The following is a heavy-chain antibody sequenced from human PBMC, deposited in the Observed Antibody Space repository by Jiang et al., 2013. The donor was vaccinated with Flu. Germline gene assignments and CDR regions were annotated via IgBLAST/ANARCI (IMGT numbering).Heavy chain of an antibody. CDR1: GGSISSYY. V-gene: IGHV4-59*01. Sequence: GLVKPSETLSLTCTVSGGSISSYYWSWIRQPPGKGLEWIGYIYYSGSTNYNPSLKSRVTISVDTSKNQFSLKLSSVTAADTAMYYCARLDILTGYYTRFDYWGQGTLVTVSS. J-gene: IGHJ4*02. CDR3: ARLDILTGYYTRFDY. D-gene: IGHD3-9*01. CDR2: IYYSGST.